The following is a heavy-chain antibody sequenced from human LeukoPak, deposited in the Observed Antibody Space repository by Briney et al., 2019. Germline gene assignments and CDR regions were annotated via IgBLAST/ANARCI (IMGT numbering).Heavy chain of an antibody. J-gene: IGHJ5*02. V-gene: IGHV3-7*03. D-gene: IGHD2-2*02. CDR1: GFIFSSYW. Sequence: GGSLRLSCAASGFIFSSYWMSWVRQAPGKGLEWVANINYDGSEKYFVDSVKGRFTISRDNSKNTLYLQMNSLRAEDTAVYYCAKDDIVVVPAAIRRWFDPWGQGTLVTVSS. CDR2: INYDGSEK. CDR3: AKDDIVVVPAAIRRWFDP.